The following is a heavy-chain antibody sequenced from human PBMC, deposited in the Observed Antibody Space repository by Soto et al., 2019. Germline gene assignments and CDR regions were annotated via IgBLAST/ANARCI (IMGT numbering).Heavy chain of an antibody. CDR3: AGMPYTSGLRFDP. J-gene: IGHJ5*02. CDR1: GDSYSISTYS. Sequence: SETLSLTCNMSGDSYSISTYSWSWIRQPPGKALQWIGFIYQSGVTSYNPSLASRVSISLDRSNNQCSLKLKSVTAADTAVYFCAGMPYTSGLRFDPWGPGALVTVSS. CDR2: IYQSGVT. V-gene: IGHV4-30-2*01. D-gene: IGHD6-19*01.